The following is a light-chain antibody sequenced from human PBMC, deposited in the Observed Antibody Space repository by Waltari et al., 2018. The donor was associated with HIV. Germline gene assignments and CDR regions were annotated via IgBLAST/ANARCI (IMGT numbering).Light chain of an antibody. CDR3: CSYAGTLV. Sequence: QSALTQPASVSGSPGQSITLSCTGTNSYIGNYNLVSWYQQFPGKAPKLLIYDVNKRPSGVSNRFSGSKSGNTASLTISGLQAEDEADYYCCSYAGTLVFGGGTRLTVL. V-gene: IGLV2-23*02. CDR2: DVN. J-gene: IGLJ3*02. CDR1: NSYIGNYNL.